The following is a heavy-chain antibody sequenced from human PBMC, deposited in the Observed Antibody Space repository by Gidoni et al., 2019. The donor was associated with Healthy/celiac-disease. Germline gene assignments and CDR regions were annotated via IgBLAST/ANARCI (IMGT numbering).Heavy chain of an antibody. CDR2: INHSGST. Sequence: GLEWIGEINHSGSTNYNPSLKSRVTISVDTSKNQFSLKLSSVTAADTAVYYCARAGPGGGWFDPWGQGTLVTVSS. J-gene: IGHJ5*02. V-gene: IGHV4-34*01. CDR3: ARAGPGGGWFDP. D-gene: IGHD3-16*01.